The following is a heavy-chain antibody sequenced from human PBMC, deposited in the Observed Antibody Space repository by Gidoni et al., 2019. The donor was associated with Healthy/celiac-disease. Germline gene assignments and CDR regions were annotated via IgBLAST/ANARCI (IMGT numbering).Heavy chain of an antibody. CDR3: ARGDSSSTLFDY. D-gene: IGHD6-6*01. CDR1: GGTFSSYA. Sequence: QVQLVQSGAEVKKPGSSAKVSCKASGGTFSSYALSWVRQAPGQGLEWMGRIIPILGRANYAQKFQGRVTITADKSTSTAYMELSSLRSEDTAVYYCARGDSSSTLFDYWGQGTLVTVSS. CDR2: IIPILGRA. J-gene: IGHJ4*02. V-gene: IGHV1-69*04.